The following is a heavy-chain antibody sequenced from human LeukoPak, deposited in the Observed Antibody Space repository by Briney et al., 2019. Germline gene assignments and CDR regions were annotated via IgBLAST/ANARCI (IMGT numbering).Heavy chain of an antibody. CDR3: TREGKDYVWGSYQGDYFDY. V-gene: IGHV3-49*04. CDR1: GFTFGDYA. CDR2: IRSKAYGGTT. J-gene: IGHJ4*02. Sequence: GRSLRLSCTASGFTFGDYAMSCVRQAPGKGLEWVGFIRSKAYGGTTEYAASVKGRFTISRDDSKSIAYLQMNSLKTEDTAVYYCTREGKDYVWGSYQGDYFDYWGQGTLVTVSS. D-gene: IGHD3-16*02.